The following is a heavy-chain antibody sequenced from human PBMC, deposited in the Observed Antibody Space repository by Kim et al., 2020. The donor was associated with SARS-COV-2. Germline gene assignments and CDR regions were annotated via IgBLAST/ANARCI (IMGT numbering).Heavy chain of an antibody. Sequence: GGSLRLSCAASGFTFSGSAMHWVRQASGKGLEWVGRIRSKANSYATAYAASVKGRFTISRDDSKNTAYLQMNSLKTEDTAVYYCTIAAAATDPWGQGTLVTVSS. D-gene: IGHD6-13*01. V-gene: IGHV3-73*01. CDR1: GFTFSGSA. CDR3: TIAAAATDP. CDR2: IRSKANSYAT. J-gene: IGHJ5*02.